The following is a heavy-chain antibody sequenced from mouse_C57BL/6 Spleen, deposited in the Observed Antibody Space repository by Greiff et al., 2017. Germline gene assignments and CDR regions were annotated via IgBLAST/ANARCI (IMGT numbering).Heavy chain of an antibody. CDR2: IYPGDGDT. D-gene: IGHD2-12*01. CDR3: ARYDSNDFGH. J-gene: IGHJ2*01. CDR1: GYAFSSSW. Sequence: QVQLQQSGPELVKPGASVKISCKASGYAFSSSWMNWVKQRPGKGLGWIGRIYPGDGDTNYNGKFKGKATLTADKSSSTAYMQLSSLTSEDSAVYFCARYDSNDFGHWCQGTTRTVSS. V-gene: IGHV1-82*01.